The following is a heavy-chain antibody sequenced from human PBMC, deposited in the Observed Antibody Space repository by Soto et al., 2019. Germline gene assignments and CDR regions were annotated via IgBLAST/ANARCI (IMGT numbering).Heavy chain of an antibody. CDR3: AKDPRAFIAAADPAEYFQH. D-gene: IGHD6-13*01. V-gene: IGHV3-23*01. CDR2: ISGSGGST. CDR1: GFTFSSYV. J-gene: IGHJ1*01. Sequence: PGGSLRLSCAASGFTFSSYVMSWVRQAPGKGLEWVSAISGSGGSTYYADSVKGRFTISRDNSKNTLYLQMNSLRAEDTAVYYCAKDPRAFIAAADPAEYFQHWGQGTLVTVSS.